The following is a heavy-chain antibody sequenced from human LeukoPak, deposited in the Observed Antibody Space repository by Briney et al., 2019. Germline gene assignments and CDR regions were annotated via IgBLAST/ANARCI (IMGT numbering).Heavy chain of an antibody. CDR1: GYTLTELS. J-gene: IGHJ4*02. V-gene: IGHV1-24*01. Sequence: ASVKVSCKVSGYTLTELSMHWVRQAPGKGLEWMGGFDPEDGETIYAQKFQGRVTMTEDTSTDTAYMELSSLRSEDTAVYYCRSLRFGELYLDYWGQGTLVTVSS. D-gene: IGHD3-10*01. CDR3: RSLRFGELYLDY. CDR2: FDPEDGET.